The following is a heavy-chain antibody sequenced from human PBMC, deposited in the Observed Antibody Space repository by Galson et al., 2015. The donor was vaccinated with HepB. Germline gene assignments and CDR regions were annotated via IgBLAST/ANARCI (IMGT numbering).Heavy chain of an antibody. V-gene: IGHV1-69*10. CDR3: AREGGGDCGGDCYGGSGWYFDL. CDR2: IIPILGIA. J-gene: IGHJ2*01. CDR1: GGTFSSYA. Sequence: SVKVSCKASGGTFSSYAISWARQAPGQGLGWMGGIIPILGIANYAQKFQGRVTITADKSTSTAYMELSSLRSEDTAVYYCAREGGGDCGGDCYGGSGWYFDLWGRGTLVTVSS. D-gene: IGHD2-21*02.